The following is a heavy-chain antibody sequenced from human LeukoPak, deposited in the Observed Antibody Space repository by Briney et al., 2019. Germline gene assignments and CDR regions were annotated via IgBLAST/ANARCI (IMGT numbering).Heavy chain of an antibody. Sequence: ASVKVSCKASGYTFTSYGISWVRQAPGQGLEWMGWISGYDGNTKYAQKVQGRVTMTTDTSTSTAYMELRSLRSDDTAVYYCARAIRYSNGWFDPWGQGTLVTVSS. D-gene: IGHD6-19*01. J-gene: IGHJ5*02. CDR3: ARAIRYSNGWFDP. CDR2: ISGYDGNT. V-gene: IGHV1-18*01. CDR1: GYTFTSYG.